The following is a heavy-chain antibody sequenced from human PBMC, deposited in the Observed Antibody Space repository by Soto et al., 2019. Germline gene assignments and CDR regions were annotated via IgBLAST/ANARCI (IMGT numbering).Heavy chain of an antibody. V-gene: IGHV1-18*01. D-gene: IGHD3-3*01. Sequence: QVQLVQSGAEVKKPGASVKVSCKASGYTFTSYGISWVRQAPGQGREWMGWISAYNGNANYAQKLQGRVTMTTDTSTSTAYRELRSLRSDDTAVYYCARATDYDFWSGYYPDYWGQGTLVTVSS. CDR1: GYTFTSYG. CDR3: ARATDYDFWSGYYPDY. J-gene: IGHJ4*02. CDR2: ISAYNGNA.